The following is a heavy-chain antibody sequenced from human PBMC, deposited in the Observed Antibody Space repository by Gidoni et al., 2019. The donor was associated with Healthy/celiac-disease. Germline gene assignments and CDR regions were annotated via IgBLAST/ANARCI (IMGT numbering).Heavy chain of an antibody. V-gene: IGHV1-69*01. J-gene: IGHJ6*02. D-gene: IGHD3-3*01. CDR3: ARGLVLRFLEWPTGGMDV. Sequence: QVQLVQSGAEVKKPGSSVKVSCKASGGTFSSYAISWVRQAPGQGLEWMGGIIPIFGTANYAQKFQGRVTITADESTSTAYMELSSLRSEDTAVYYCARGLVLRFLEWPTGGMDVWGQGTTVTVSS. CDR2: IIPIFGTA. CDR1: GGTFSSYA.